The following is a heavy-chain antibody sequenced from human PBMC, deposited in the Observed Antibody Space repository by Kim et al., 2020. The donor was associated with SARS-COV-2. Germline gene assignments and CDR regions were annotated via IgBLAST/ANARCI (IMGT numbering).Heavy chain of an antibody. V-gene: IGHV3-23*01. D-gene: IGHD2-21*01. CDR2: VTSSGANR. J-gene: IGHJ5*02. Sequence: GGSLRLSCAASGFTFSSYDMHWVRQAPGKGLEWVASVTSSGANRYHADSVRGRFTISRDNSKNTVYLQMNSLRAEDTAVYYCANAIQARIKGEGSWGQGTLVTVST. CDR1: GFTFSSYD. CDR3: ANAIQARIKGEGS.